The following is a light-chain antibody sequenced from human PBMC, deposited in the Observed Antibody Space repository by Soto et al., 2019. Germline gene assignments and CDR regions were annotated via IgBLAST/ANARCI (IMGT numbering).Light chain of an antibody. J-gene: IGKJ2*01. CDR1: EDISRW. CDR3: LQYYFYPYT. V-gene: IGKV1-5*03. Sequence: DIQLTQSPSTLSASVGDRVTITCRASEDISRWLAWYQHKPGKAPKLLIYQASNLESGVPPRFTGCGSATEFPRTISGLQPDDFASYCWLQYYFYPYTFGQGTKLEIK. CDR2: QAS.